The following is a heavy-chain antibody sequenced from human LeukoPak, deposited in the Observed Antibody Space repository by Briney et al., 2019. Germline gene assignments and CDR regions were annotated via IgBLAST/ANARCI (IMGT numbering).Heavy chain of an antibody. D-gene: IGHD2-2*01. CDR3: ASSSPLSSSPFDY. Sequence: ASVKVSCKASGGTFSSYAISWVRQAPGQGLEWMGGITPIFGTANYAQKFQGRVTITADESTSTAYMELSSLRSEDTAVYYCASSSPLSSSPFDYWGQGTLVTVSP. V-gene: IGHV1-69*01. CDR1: GGTFSSYA. J-gene: IGHJ4*02. CDR2: ITPIFGTA.